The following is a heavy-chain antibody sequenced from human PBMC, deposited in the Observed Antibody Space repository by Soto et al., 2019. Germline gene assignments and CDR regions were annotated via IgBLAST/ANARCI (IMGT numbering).Heavy chain of an antibody. D-gene: IGHD4-17*01. J-gene: IGHJ4*02. Sequence: QVQLQESGPGLVTPSETLSLTCTVSGGSMSSNYWTWIRQSPEKGLEWIGYIYYTGSTKYNPSLKSRVTISLDTSKTQFSLRLTSVISADTAIYYCARGGSYGDFFDSWGQGAEVTVTS. V-gene: IGHV4-59*01. CDR3: ARGGSYGDFFDS. CDR2: IYYTGST. CDR1: GGSMSSNY.